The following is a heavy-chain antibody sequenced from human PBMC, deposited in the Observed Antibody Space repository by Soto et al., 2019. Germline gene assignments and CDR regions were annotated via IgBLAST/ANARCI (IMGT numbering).Heavy chain of an antibody. V-gene: IGHV3-21*01. CDR2: ISSSSSYI. CDR3: ARFGVVAARGP. Sequence: EVQLVESGGGLVQPGGSLRLSCAASGFTFSSYSMNWVRQAPGKGLEWVSSISSSSSYIYYADSVKGRFTISRDNAKKSLDLQINRLRAEDTAVYYCARFGVVAARGPWGQGTLVPGSS. CDR1: GFTFSSYS. J-gene: IGHJ5*02. D-gene: IGHD2-15*01.